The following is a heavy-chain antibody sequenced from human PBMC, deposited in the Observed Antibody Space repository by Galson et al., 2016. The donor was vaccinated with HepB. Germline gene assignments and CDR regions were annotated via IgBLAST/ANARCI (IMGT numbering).Heavy chain of an antibody. D-gene: IGHD1-14*01. CDR3: TRAAQPNYYYYYMDV. Sequence: SLRLSCATSGFTFGDYAMNWFRQAPGKGLEWVGFIRGEAYGGTIEYAASVRGRFTISRDDSKSIAYLQMNSLKIEDTAVYYCTRAAQPNYYYYYMDVWGKGTTVTVSS. V-gene: IGHV3-49*03. CDR1: GFTFGDYA. CDR2: IRGEAYGGTI. J-gene: IGHJ6*03.